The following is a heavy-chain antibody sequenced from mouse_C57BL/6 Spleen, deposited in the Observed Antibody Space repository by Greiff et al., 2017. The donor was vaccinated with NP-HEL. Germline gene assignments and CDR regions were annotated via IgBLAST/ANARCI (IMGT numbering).Heavy chain of an antibody. Sequence: VQLKESGPELVKPGASVKMSCKASGYTFTDYNMHWVKQSHGKSLEWIGYINPNNGGTSYNQKFKGKATLTVNKSSSTAYMELRSLTSEDSAVYYCASDDGYAMDYWGQGTSVTVSS. J-gene: IGHJ4*01. CDR3: ASDDGYAMDY. CDR2: INPNNGGT. CDR1: GYTFTDYN. V-gene: IGHV1-22*01. D-gene: IGHD2-12*01.